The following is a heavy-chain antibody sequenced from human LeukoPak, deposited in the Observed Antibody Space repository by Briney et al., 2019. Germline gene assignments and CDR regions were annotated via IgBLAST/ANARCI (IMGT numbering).Heavy chain of an antibody. CDR3: ATLEALDSRDLNWFDP. D-gene: IGHD3-22*01. V-gene: IGHV1-24*01. CDR1: GYTLTELS. Sequence: ASVKVSCKVSGYTLTELSMHWVRQAPGKGLEWMGGFDPGDGETIYAQKFQGRVTMTEDTSTDTAYMELSSLRSEDTAVYYCATLEALDSRDLNWFDPWGQGTLVTVSS. J-gene: IGHJ5*02. CDR2: FDPGDGET.